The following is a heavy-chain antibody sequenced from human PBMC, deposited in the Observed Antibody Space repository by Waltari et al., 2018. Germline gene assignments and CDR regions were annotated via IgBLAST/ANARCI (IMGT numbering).Heavy chain of an antibody. CDR3: ARGLNGFAETDY. CDR2: INPGGGRT. J-gene: IGHJ4*02. D-gene: IGHD3-16*01. V-gene: IGHV1-46*01. Sequence: QVQLVQSGAEVKKPGASVKISCKASGYTFTSSYIHWVRQAPGQGLEWMGIINPGGGRTNDAQKFQGSVTMTSDTSTSTVYLELSSLRSEDTAVYYCARGLNGFAETDYWGQGTLVTVSS. CDR1: GYTFTSSY.